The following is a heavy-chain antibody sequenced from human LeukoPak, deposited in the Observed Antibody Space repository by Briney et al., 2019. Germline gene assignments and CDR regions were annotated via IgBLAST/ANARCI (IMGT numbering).Heavy chain of an antibody. CDR3: AKDRLKRVALDL. CDR1: GFTFSSYG. D-gene: IGHD2-15*01. Sequence: GGSPRLSCAASGFTFSSYGMHWVRQAPGKGLEWVAVISYDGSNKYYADSVKGRFTISRDNSKNTLYLQMNSLRAEDTAVYYCAKDRLKRVALDLWGRGTLVTVSS. V-gene: IGHV3-30*18. J-gene: IGHJ2*01. CDR2: ISYDGSNK.